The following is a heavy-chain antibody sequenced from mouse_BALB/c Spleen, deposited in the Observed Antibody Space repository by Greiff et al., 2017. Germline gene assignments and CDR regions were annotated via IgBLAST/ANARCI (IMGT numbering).Heavy chain of an antibody. V-gene: IGHV2-9*02. J-gene: IGHJ4*01. CDR2: IWAGGST. CDR1: GFSLTSYG. CDR3: ARGITTAISYAMDY. D-gene: IGHD1-2*01. Sequence: VKLMESGPGLVAPSQSLSITCTVSGFSLTSYGVHWVRQPPGKGLEWLGVIWAGGSTNYNSALMSRLSISKDNSKSQVFLKMNSLQTDDTAMYYCARGITTAISYAMDYWGQGTSVTVSS.